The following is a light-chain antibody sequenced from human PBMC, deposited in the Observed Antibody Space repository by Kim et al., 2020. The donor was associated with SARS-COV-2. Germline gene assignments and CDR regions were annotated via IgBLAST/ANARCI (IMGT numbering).Light chain of an antibody. Sequence: GQMVTISCSGSISKNGRNTVTWYQQFPGTAPKLLISNNNQRPSGVPDRFSGSKSGTSASLAISGLQSEDEADYYCATWDDSLKGHVFGTGTKVTVL. CDR2: NNN. V-gene: IGLV1-44*01. J-gene: IGLJ1*01. CDR3: ATWDDSLKGHV. CDR1: ISKNGRNT.